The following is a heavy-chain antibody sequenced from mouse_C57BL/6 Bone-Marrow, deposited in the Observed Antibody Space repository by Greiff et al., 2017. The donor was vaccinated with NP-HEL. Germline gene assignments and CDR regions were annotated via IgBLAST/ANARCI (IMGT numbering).Heavy chain of an antibody. CDR3: AREAYYYGSSYVYWYFDV. CDR1: GISITTGNYR. D-gene: IGHD1-1*01. CDR2: IYYSGTI. Sequence: EVKVEESGPGLVKPSQTVFLTCTVTGISITTGNYRWSWIRQFPGNKLEWIGYIYYSGTITYNPSLTSRTTITRDTPKNQFFLEMNSLTAEDTATYYCAREAYYYGSSYVYWYFDVWGTGTTVTVSS. V-gene: IGHV3-5*01. J-gene: IGHJ1*03.